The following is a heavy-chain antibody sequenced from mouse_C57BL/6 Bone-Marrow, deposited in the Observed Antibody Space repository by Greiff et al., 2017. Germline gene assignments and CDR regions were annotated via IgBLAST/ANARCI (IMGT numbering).Heavy chain of an antibody. Sequence: QVQLQQPGAELVKPGASVKLSCKASGYTFTSYWMHWVKQRPGQGLEWIGMIHPNSGSTNYNEKFKSKATLTVDKSSSTAYMQLSRLTSEDSAVYYCAREYYNYFAMDYWGQGTSVTVSS. CDR3: AREYYNYFAMDY. CDR1: GYTFTSYW. V-gene: IGHV1-64*01. J-gene: IGHJ4*01. CDR2: IHPNSGST. D-gene: IGHD1-1*01.